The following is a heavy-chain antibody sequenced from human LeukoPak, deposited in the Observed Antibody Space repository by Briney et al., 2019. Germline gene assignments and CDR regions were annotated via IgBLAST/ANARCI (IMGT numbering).Heavy chain of an antibody. J-gene: IGHJ3*02. V-gene: IGHV1-2*02. CDR1: GYTFTGYY. D-gene: IGHD3-3*01. CDR3: ARGGYYDFWSGYYMGAFDI. Sequence: GASVKVSCKASGYTFTGYYMHWVRQAPGQGLEWMGWINPNSGGTNYAQKFQGRVTMTRDTSISTAYMELSRLRSDDTAVYYCARGGYYDFWSGYYMGAFDIWGQGTMVTVSS. CDR2: INPNSGGT.